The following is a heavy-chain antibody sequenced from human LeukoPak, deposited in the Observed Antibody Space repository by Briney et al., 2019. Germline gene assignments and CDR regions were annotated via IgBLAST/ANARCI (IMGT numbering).Heavy chain of an antibody. CDR3: ARDGTRILFHAHAFDN. CDR1: GFTFSSYG. Sequence: GGSLRLSCAASGFTFSSYGMHWVRQAPGKGLVWVSLINTDGSTTSHADFVKGRFTISRDNAKNTLYLQMNSLRAEDTAVYYCARDGTRILFHAHAFDNWGQGTMVTVSS. V-gene: IGHV3-74*01. J-gene: IGHJ3*02. D-gene: IGHD2/OR15-2a*01. CDR2: INTDGSTT.